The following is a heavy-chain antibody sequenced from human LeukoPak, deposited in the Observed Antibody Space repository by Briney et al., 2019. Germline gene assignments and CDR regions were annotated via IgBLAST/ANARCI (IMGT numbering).Heavy chain of an antibody. CDR1: GGSISSGDYY. J-gene: IGHJ3*02. Sequence: SETLSLTCTVSGGSISSGDYYWSWIRQPPGKGLEWIGYIYYSGSTYHNPSLKSRVTISVDTSKNQFSLKLSSVTAADTAVYYCAREELQDAFDIWGQGTMVTVSS. D-gene: IGHD1-26*01. V-gene: IGHV4-30-4*08. CDR3: AREELQDAFDI. CDR2: IYYSGST.